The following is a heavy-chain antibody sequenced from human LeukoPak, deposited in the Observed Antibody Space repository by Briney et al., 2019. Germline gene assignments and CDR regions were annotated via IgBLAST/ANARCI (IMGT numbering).Heavy chain of an antibody. CDR1: GFTFSSYA. CDR3: TNGWGNRYCDY. Sequence: GRSLTLSCAASGFTFSSYAMHRVRQAPGKGLEWVAVISYDGSDKYYADSVKGRFTISRDNSKNTLYLQMNSLRAEDTAVYYCTNGWGNRYCDYWGQGTLVTVSS. CDR2: ISYDGSDK. D-gene: IGHD7-27*01. V-gene: IGHV3-30-3*02. J-gene: IGHJ4*02.